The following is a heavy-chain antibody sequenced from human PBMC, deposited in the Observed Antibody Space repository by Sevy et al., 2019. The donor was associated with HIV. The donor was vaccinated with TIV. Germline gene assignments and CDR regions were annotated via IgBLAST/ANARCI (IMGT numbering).Heavy chain of an antibody. V-gene: IGHV4-59*01. CDR1: GGSISSYY. J-gene: IGHJ5*02. CDR2: IYYSGST. D-gene: IGHD3-22*01. CDR3: ARAPDYYYDSSGYYWFDP. Sequence: SETLSLTCTVSGGSISSYYWSWIRQPPGKGLEWIGYIYYSGSTNYNPSLKSRVTISVDTSKNQFSLKLSSVTAADTAAYYCARAPDYYYDSSGYYWFDPWGQGTLVTVSS.